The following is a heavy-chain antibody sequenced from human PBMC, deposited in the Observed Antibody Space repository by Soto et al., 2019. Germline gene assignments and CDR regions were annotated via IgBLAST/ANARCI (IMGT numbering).Heavy chain of an antibody. CDR2: IYPGDYGT. Sequence: GESLKISCQCSGYTFSNFWIAWVRQLPGKGLEWMGIIYPGDYGTRYSPSFHGKVTISADRSIGTAYLQWSSLEASDSAFYFCARSPRSSPYFDYWGQGALVTAPQ. CDR3: ARSPRSSPYFDY. CDR1: GYTFSNFW. V-gene: IGHV5-51*01. D-gene: IGHD6-13*01. J-gene: IGHJ4*02.